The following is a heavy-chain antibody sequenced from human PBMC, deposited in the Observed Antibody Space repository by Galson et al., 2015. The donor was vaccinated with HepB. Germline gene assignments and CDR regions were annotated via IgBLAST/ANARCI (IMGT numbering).Heavy chain of an antibody. Sequence: SLRLSCAASGFTFSSYSMNWVRQAPGKGLEWVSYISSSSSTIYYADSVKGRFTISRDNAKNSLYLQMNSLRSDDTAVYYCARAGMVVPAGVGMDVWGQGTTVTVS. V-gene: IGHV3-48*04. D-gene: IGHD2-2*01. CDR2: ISSSSSTI. CDR1: GFTFSSYS. J-gene: IGHJ6*02. CDR3: ARAGMVVPAGVGMDV.